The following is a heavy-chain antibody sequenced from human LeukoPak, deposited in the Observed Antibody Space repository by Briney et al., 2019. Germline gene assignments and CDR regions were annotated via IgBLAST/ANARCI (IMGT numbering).Heavy chain of an antibody. CDR1: GLTFSSYG. CDR3: TREDHSNYNY. D-gene: IGHD4-11*01. J-gene: IGHJ4*02. Sequence: GGSLRLSCAASGLTFSSYGMHWVRQAPGKGLEWVAVISYDGSNKYYADSVKGRFTISRDNSKNTLNLQMNSLRAEDTAVYYCTREDHSNYNYWGQGTLVTVSS. V-gene: IGHV3-30*03. CDR2: ISYDGSNK.